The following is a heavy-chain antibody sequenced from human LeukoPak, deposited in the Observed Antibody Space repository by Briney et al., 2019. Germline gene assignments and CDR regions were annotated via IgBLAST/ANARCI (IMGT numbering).Heavy chain of an antibody. D-gene: IGHD3-10*01. CDR3: ASFEVGA. V-gene: IGHV1-2*02. CDR1: GYTFTGYY. J-gene: IGHJ5*02. CDR2: INTISGGT. Sequence: ASVNVSCKASGYTFTGYYMHWVRQAPGQGLEWIGWINTISGGTNYAQKFQGRVTMTRDTSISTAYMELSRLRSDETAVFYCASFEVGAWGQGTLVTVSS.